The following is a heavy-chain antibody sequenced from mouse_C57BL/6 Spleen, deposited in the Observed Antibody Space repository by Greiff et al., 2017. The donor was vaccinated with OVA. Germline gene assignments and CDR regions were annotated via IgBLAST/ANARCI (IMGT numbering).Heavy chain of an antibody. CDR1: GYTFTSYW. Sequence: QVQLQQPGAELVKPGASVKVSCKASGYTFTSYWMHWVKQRPGQGLEWIGRIHPSDSDTNYNQKFKGKATLTVDKSSSTAYMQLSSLTSEDSAVYYCAPQTAQASFAYWGQGTLVTVSA. J-gene: IGHJ3*01. V-gene: IGHV1-74*01. D-gene: IGHD3-2*02. CDR2: IHPSDSDT. CDR3: APQTAQASFAY.